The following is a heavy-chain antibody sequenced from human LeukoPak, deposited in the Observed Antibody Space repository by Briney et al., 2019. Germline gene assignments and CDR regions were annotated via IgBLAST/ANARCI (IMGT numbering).Heavy chain of an antibody. J-gene: IGHJ4*02. Sequence: PGGSLRLSCVASGFTVSSNSNSWVRQAPGKGLEWVSIIYNSGTTYYADSVKGRFTISRDNSKNTLYLQMNSLRPEDTAVYYCARGQYGGNSAFDYWGPGTPVTASP. CDR3: ARGQYGGNSAFDY. V-gene: IGHV3-66*02. CDR2: IYNSGTT. D-gene: IGHD4-23*01. CDR1: GFTVSSNS.